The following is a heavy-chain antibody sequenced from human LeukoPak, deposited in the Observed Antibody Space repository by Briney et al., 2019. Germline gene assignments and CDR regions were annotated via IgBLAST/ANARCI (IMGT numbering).Heavy chain of an antibody. J-gene: IGHJ4*02. CDR1: GYTFTSYT. D-gene: IGHD3-3*02. CDR2: INVGDGKS. V-gene: IGHV1-3*01. CDR3: ARVLGHPADHFWSGYSPARYYLDY. Sequence: GASVTVSCKASGYTFTSYTIHWVRQAPGQRLEWMGWINVGDGKSNYSQSFQDRVAITRDTSASTAYMELSSLRSEDTAVYYCARVLGHPADHFWSGYSPARYYLDYWGQGTLVTVSS.